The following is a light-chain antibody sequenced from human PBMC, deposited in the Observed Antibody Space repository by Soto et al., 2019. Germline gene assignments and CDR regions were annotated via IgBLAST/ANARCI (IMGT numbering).Light chain of an antibody. Sequence: EIVLTQSPGTLSLSPGERATLSCRASQSVSSSYLAWYRQTSGQAPRLLIYGAPTRAAGVPDRFSGSGSGTEFTLTISRLEPEDFAVYYCQQYASSSVTFGQGTKVEIK. CDR3: QQYASSSVT. J-gene: IGKJ2*01. V-gene: IGKV3-20*01. CDR1: QSVSSSY. CDR2: GAP.